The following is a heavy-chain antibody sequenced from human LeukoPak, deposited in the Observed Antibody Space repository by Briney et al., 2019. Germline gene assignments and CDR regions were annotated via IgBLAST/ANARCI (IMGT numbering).Heavy chain of an antibody. J-gene: IGHJ3*01. D-gene: IGHD2-2*02. V-gene: IGHV3-23*01. CDR1: GFTFSSYA. CDR2: ISGTGGST. Sequence: GGSLRLSCAASGFTFSSYAMTWVRQAPGKGLEWVAVISGTGGSTYYADSVKGRFTISRDNSKNTLYLEMNSLRAEDTAVYYCAKRAAISSGYFDVWGQGTMVTVSS. CDR3: AKRAAISSGYFDV.